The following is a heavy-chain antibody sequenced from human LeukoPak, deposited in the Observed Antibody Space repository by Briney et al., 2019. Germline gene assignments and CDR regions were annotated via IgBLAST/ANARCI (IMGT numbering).Heavy chain of an antibody. D-gene: IGHD2/OR15-2a*01. J-gene: IGHJ5*02. CDR1: GGTFTSYA. CDR3: ASSPEYRNGPTSNWFDP. V-gene: IGHV1-69*13. Sequence: ASVKVSCKASGGTFTSYAISWVRQAPGQGLEWMGGIIPIFGIANYAQKFQGRVTITADESTSTAYMDLSSLRSEDTAVYYCASSPEYRNGPTSNWFDPWGQGTLVTVSS. CDR2: IIPIFGIA.